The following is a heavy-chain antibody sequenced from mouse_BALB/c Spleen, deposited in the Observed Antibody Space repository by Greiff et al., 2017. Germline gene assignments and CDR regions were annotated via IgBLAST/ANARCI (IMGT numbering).Heavy chain of an antibody. CDR1: GYSFTSDYV. CDR3: ERDGYGYYALDY. Sequence: EVKLQESGPGLVKPSQSLSLTCTVTGYSFTSDYVWNWIRQFPGNKLEWMGYISYSGSTSYNPSLKSRITITRDTSKNQFFLQLNSVTTEDTDTSDCERDGYGYYALDYWGQGTSVTVSA. V-gene: IGHV3-2*02. D-gene: IGHD1-2*01. CDR2: ISYSGST. J-gene: IGHJ4*01.